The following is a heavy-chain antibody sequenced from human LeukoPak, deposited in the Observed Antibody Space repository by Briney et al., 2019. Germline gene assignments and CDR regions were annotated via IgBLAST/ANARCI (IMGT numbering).Heavy chain of an antibody. CDR3: ARGGYCSGGSCYDYNRFDP. CDR1: GGTFSSYA. D-gene: IGHD2-15*01. V-gene: IGHV1-69*05. Sequence: ASVKVSCKASGGTFSSYAISWVRQAPGQGLEWMGGIIPIFGTANYAQKFQGRVTITTDESTSTAYMELSSLRSEDTAVYYCARGGYCSGGSCYDYNRFDPWGQGTLVTVSS. J-gene: IGHJ5*02. CDR2: IIPIFGTA.